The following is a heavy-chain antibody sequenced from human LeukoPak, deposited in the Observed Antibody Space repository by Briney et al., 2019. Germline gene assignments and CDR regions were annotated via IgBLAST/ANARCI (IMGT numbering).Heavy chain of an antibody. CDR1: GGSISSYY. CDR2: IYYSGST. Sequence: SETLSLTCTVSGGSISSYYWSWIRQPPGKGLEWIGYIYYSGSTNYNPSLKSRVTISVDTSKNQFSLKLSSVTAADTAVYHCARDSTVVTSAFDIWGQGTMVTVSS. J-gene: IGHJ3*02. D-gene: IGHD4-23*01. CDR3: ARDSTVVTSAFDI. V-gene: IGHV4-59*01.